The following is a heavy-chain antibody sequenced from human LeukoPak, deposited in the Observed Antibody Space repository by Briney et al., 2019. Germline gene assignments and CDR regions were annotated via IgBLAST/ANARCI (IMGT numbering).Heavy chain of an antibody. CDR3: ARRLNYYDSSGFDY. CDR1: GGSISSYY. J-gene: IGHJ4*02. Sequence: SETLSLTCTVSGGSISSYYWSWIRQPAGKGLEWIGRIYTSGSTNYNPSLKSRVTMSVDTSKNQFSLKLSSVTAADTAVYYCARRLNYYDSSGFDYWGQGTLVTVSS. D-gene: IGHD3-22*01. V-gene: IGHV4-4*07. CDR2: IYTSGST.